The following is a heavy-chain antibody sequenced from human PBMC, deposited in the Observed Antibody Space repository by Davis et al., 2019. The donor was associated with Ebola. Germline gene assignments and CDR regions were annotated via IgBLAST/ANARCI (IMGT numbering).Heavy chain of an antibody. Sequence: AASVKVSCKASGYTFTSYGITWVRQAPGQGLEWMRWINPHNGNTNYAQNVQGRVTMTTHTSTSTAYMEVGSLRSDDTAVYYCARAQFPTTSDHWGQGTLVTVSS. CDR2: INPHNGNT. CDR1: GYTFTSYG. J-gene: IGHJ4*02. V-gene: IGHV1-18*04. CDR3: ARAQFPTTSDH. D-gene: IGHD1-1*01.